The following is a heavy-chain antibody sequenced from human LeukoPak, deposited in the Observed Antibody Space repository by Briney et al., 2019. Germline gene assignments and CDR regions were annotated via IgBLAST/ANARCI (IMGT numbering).Heavy chain of an antibody. V-gene: IGHV3-7*03. Sequence: GRSLRLSCAASGFTFSSYAMHWVRQAPGKGLEWVANIKEDGSEKSYVDSVKGRFTISRDNAKNLLYLQMNSLRAEETAVYYCARVLVGALDYWGQGTLVTVSS. J-gene: IGHJ4*02. CDR3: ARVLVGALDY. D-gene: IGHD1-26*01. CDR1: GFTFSSYA. CDR2: IKEDGSEK.